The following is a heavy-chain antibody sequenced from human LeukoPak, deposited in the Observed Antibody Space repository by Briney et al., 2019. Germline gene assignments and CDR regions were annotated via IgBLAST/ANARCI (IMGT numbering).Heavy chain of an antibody. D-gene: IGHD3-22*01. CDR2: IYYSERT. V-gene: IGHV4-39*07. Sequence: PSETLSLTCSVSGDSISNNSAYWAWIRQPPGKGLEWIGSIYYSERTYHNPSLKGRLIVSVDTSKNRFSLKLSSVTAADTAVYYCARETYYDRTFEFWGQGTLVTVSS. CDR1: GDSISNNSAY. J-gene: IGHJ4*02. CDR3: ARETYYDRTFEF.